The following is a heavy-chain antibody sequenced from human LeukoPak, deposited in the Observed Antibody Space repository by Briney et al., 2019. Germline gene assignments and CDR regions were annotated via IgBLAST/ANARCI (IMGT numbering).Heavy chain of an antibody. CDR3: ARMTTVTTGIDY. CDR1: GGSIGSYY. J-gene: IGHJ4*02. Sequence: SETLYLTCTVSGGSIGSYYWSWIRQPPGKGLEWIGYIYYSGSTNYNPSLKSRVTISVDTSKNQFSLKLSSVTAADTAVYYCARMTTVTTGIDYWGQGTLVTVSS. CDR2: IYYSGST. D-gene: IGHD4-17*01. V-gene: IGHV4-59*01.